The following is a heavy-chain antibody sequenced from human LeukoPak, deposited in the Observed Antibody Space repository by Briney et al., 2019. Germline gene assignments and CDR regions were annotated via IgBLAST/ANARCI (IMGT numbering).Heavy chain of an antibody. CDR1: GDSINSLDL. V-gene: IGHV4-4*02. J-gene: IGHJ1*01. Sequence: SGTLSLTCTVSGDSINSLDLWSWVRQPPGKGLEWIGEMYLSGTTHSNPSVKSRVTISIDKSKNQFFLNLSSVTAADTAVYYCAGLYQLEYFQHWGQGTLVTVSS. CDR2: MYLSGTT. CDR3: AGLYQLEYFQH. D-gene: IGHD2-2*01.